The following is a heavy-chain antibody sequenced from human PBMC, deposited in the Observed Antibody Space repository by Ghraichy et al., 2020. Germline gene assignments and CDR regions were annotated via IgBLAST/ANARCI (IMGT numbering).Heavy chain of an antibody. CDR1: GFTFSSYA. CDR2: ISGSGGST. D-gene: IGHD4-17*01. Sequence: GGSLRLSCAASGFTFSSYAMSWVRQAPGKGLEWVSAISGSGGSTYYADSVKGRFTISRDNSKNTLYLQMNSLRAEDPAVYYCAKDLYGDYAKEIRLYFDYWGQGTLVTVSS. CDR3: AKDLYGDYAKEIRLYFDY. V-gene: IGHV3-23*01. J-gene: IGHJ4*02.